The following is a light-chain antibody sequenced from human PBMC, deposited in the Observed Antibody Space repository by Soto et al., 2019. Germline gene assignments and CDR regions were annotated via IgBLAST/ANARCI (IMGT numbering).Light chain of an antibody. CDR1: RSNVGSYNF. CDR2: EGS. J-gene: IGLJ2*01. V-gene: IGLV2-23*01. CDR3: CSYAGNSTVL. Sequence: LTQPASVSGSPGQSVTISCTGTRSNVGSYNFVSWYQQHPGQAPQLIIYEGSKRSPGISTRFSASKSGNTDTLTISGLQTDDEAEYHCCSYAGNSTVLFGGGTQLTVL.